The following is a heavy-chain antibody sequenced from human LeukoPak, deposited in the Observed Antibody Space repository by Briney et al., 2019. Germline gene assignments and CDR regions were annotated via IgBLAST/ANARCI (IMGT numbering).Heavy chain of an antibody. CDR3: AKDPFRYCSSTSCPEDWAFDI. V-gene: IGHV3-23*01. J-gene: IGHJ3*02. CDR2: ISGSGGST. CDR1: RFTFSSYS. Sequence: PGGSLRLSCAGSRFTFSSYSMTWVRQAPGKGLEWVSAISGSGGSTYYADSVKGRFTISRDNSKNTLYLQMNSLRAEDTAVYYCAKDPFRYCSSTSCPEDWAFDIWGQGTMVTVSS. D-gene: IGHD2-2*01.